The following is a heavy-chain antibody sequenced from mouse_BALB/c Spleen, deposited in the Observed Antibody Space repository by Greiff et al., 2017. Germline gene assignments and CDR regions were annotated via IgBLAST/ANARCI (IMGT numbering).Heavy chain of an antibody. Sequence: LQQPGSELVRPGASVKLSCKASGYTFTSYWMHWVKQRPGQGLEWIGNIYPGSGSTNYDEKFKSKATLTVDTSSSTAYMQLSSLTSEDSAVYYCTRCYRYDAMDYWGQGTSVTVSS. V-gene: IGHV1S22*01. J-gene: IGHJ4*01. CDR1: GYTFTSYW. CDR3: TRCYRYDAMDY. CDR2: IYPGSGST. D-gene: IGHD2-14*01.